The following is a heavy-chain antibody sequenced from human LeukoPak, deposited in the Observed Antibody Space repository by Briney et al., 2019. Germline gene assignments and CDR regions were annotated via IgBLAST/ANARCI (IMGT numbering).Heavy chain of an antibody. D-gene: IGHD3-22*01. V-gene: IGHV4-39*01. CDR3: ARHSRLTYYYDSSAAFDY. J-gene: IGHJ4*02. CDR1: GGSISSSSYY. CDR2: IYYSGST. Sequence: SETLSLTCTVSGGSISSSSYYWGWIRQPPGKGLEWIGSIYYSGSTYYNPSLKSRVTISVDTSKNQFSLKLSSVTAADTAVYYCARHSRLTYYYDSSAAFDYWGQGTLVTVSS.